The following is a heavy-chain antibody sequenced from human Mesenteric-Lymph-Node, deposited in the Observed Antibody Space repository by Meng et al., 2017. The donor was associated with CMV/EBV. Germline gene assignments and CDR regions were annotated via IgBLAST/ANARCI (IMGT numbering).Heavy chain of an antibody. Sequence: QVKLQQLGAGLLKPPETLSLTCAVYGGSFSGYYWSWIRQPPGKGLEWIGEINHSGVPNYNPSLKSRVTISLDRSKNQFSLKLSSVTAEDTAVYYCARGSDIPVNNYWGQGTLVTVSS. CDR2: INHSGVP. V-gene: IGHV4-34*01. J-gene: IGHJ4*02. CDR3: ARGSDIPVNNY. D-gene: IGHD2-15*01. CDR1: GGSFSGYY.